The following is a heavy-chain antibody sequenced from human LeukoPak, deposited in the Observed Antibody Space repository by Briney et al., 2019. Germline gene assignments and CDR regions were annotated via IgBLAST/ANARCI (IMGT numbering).Heavy chain of an antibody. D-gene: IGHD2-15*01. CDR2: TYYRSKWYN. CDR3: AASSGGFYS. J-gene: IGHJ4*02. Sequence: SQTLSLTCAISGDSASSDTAAWNWVRQSPSRGLEWLGRTYYRSKWYNDYAVSVKSRITINPDASKNQFSLQLNSVTPEDTALYYCAASSGGFYSWGQGTLVTVSS. CDR1: GDSASSDTAA. V-gene: IGHV6-1*01.